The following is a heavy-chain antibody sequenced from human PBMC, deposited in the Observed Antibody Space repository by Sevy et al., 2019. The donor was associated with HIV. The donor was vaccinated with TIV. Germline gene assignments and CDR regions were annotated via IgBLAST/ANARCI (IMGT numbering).Heavy chain of an antibody. D-gene: IGHD3-9*01. CDR3: ARGPEWELTSFLSH. CDR2: ISSNGDNA. J-gene: IGHJ4*02. CDR1: GFAFRTYA. V-gene: IGHV3-30-3*01. Sequence: GGSLRLSCAASGFAFRTYAFHWVRQAPGRGLEWVGLISSNGDNAFYANSVRGRFTISRVNSMNTLYLELNNLTPDDTAVYHCARGPEWELTSFLSHWGQGTLVTVSS.